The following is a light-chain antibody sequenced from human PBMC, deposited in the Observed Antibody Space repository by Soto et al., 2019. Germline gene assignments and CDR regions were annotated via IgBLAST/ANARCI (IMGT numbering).Light chain of an antibody. CDR2: GAS. J-gene: IGKJ1*01. Sequence: IVLTQSPGTLSLSPGYRSTLSCRASQRVSARYLAWYQQKPGQAPRLLIYGASTRATGIPARFSGSGSGTEFTLTISSLQSEDFAVYYCQQYNNWPRTFGQGTTGDIK. CDR3: QQYNNWPRT. CDR1: QRVSARY. V-gene: IGKV3-15*01.